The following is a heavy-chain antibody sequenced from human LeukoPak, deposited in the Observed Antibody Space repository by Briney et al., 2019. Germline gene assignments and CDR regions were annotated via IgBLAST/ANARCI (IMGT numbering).Heavy chain of an antibody. V-gene: IGHV3-66*01. CDR2: IYSGGST. D-gene: IGHD1-26*01. Sequence: PGGSLRLSCVASEFTFSNYAMSWVRQAPGKGLEWVSVIYSGGSTYYADSVKGRFTISRDNSKNTLYLQMNSLRAEDTAVYYCARLGIVGAAVDYWGQGTLVTVSS. CDR1: EFTFSNYA. CDR3: ARLGIVGAAVDY. J-gene: IGHJ4*02.